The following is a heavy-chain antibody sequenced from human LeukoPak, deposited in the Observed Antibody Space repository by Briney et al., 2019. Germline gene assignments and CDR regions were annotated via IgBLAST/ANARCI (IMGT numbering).Heavy chain of an antibody. CDR1: GFTFSSYS. Sequence: PGGSLRLSCAASGFTFSSYSMNWVRQAPGKGLEWVSAISGSGGSTYYADSVKGRFTTSRDNSKNTLYLQMNSLRAEDTAVYYCAKDPGIVGANYYYYYMDVWGKGTTVTVSS. CDR3: AKDPGIVGANYYYYYMDV. J-gene: IGHJ6*03. D-gene: IGHD1-26*01. CDR2: ISGSGGST. V-gene: IGHV3-23*01.